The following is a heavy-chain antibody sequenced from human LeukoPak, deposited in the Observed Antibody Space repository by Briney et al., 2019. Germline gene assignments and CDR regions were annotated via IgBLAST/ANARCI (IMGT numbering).Heavy chain of an antibody. CDR1: GYSFTSNY. Sequence: ASVKVSCKASGYSFTSNYIHWVRQAPGQGLEWMGMIYPRDGSTSYAQKFQGRVTVTRDTSTSTVHMELSGLRSEDTAVYYCARDLEGYSYGYYGMDVWGQGTTVTVSS. D-gene: IGHD6-13*01. CDR3: ARDLEGYSYGYYGMDV. J-gene: IGHJ6*02. V-gene: IGHV1-46*01. CDR2: IYPRDGST.